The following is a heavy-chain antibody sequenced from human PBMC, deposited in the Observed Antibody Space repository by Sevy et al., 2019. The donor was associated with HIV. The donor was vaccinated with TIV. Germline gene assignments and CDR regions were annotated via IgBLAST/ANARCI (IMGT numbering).Heavy chain of an antibody. V-gene: IGHV3-43D*04. Sequence: EGSLRLSCAASGFTFDDYVMHWVRQAPGKALEWVSLISWDGGSTYYADSVKGRFTISRDNSKNSLYLQMNSLRAEDTDLYYCVKAISGMITFGGRIGVDVWGQGTTVTVSS. CDR1: GFTFDDYV. CDR2: ISWDGGST. CDR3: VKAISGMITFGGRIGVDV. J-gene: IGHJ6*02. D-gene: IGHD3-16*01.